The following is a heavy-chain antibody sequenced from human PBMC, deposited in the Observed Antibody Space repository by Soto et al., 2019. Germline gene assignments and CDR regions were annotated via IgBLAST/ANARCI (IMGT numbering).Heavy chain of an antibody. CDR1: GFTFPDFW. CDR3: ARSNNFDY. J-gene: IGHJ4*02. V-gene: IGHV3-7*01. CDR2: IKYDGTEK. Sequence: EVQLVASGGGLVQTGGSLRLSCAASGFTFPDFWMNWVRQTSGKGLEWVAAIKYDGTEKHSVDSVEGRFTISRDNAKNTLYLQMSSLRAEDTAVYYCARSNNFDYWGQGTLVTVSS. D-gene: IGHD7-27*01.